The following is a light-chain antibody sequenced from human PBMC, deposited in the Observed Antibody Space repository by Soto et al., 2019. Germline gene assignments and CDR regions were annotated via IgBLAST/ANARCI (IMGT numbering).Light chain of an antibody. CDR3: QQSSNSPMYT. CDR1: QSIAYY. J-gene: IGKJ2*01. CDR2: AAS. Sequence: DLQMTQSPSSLSASVGDRVTITCRASQSIAYYVNWFQQKPGKAPKLLIYAASSLQSGVPSRFSGSASGTDFTLTISSLQPEDFATYYCQQSSNSPMYTFGQGT. V-gene: IGKV1-39*01.